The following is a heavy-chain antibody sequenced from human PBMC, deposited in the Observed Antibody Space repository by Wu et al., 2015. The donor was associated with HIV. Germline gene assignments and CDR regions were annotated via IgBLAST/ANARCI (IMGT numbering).Heavy chain of an antibody. J-gene: IGHJ4*02. D-gene: IGHD6-19*01. CDR3: ARERRDLGIAVAATFDY. Sequence: QVQLVQSGAEVKKPGASVKVSCKASGYTFTGYYMHWVRQAPGQGLEWMGWINPNSGGTNYAQKFQGRVTMTRDTSISTAYMELSRLRSDDTAVYYCARERRDLGIAVAATFDYWGQGTLVTVSS. CDR2: INPNSGGT. CDR1: GYTFTGYY. V-gene: IGHV1-2*02.